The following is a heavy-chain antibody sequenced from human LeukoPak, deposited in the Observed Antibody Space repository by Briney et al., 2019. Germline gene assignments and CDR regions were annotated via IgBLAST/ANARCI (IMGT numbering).Heavy chain of an antibody. CDR1: GFAFSNYW. CDR3: ARALYTSGWYPDYFDY. Sequence: PGGPLRLSCAASGFAFSNYWMSWVRQAPGKGLEWVANIKRDGNDKYYVDSVKGRFTISRDNAENSLYLEVNSLRAEDTAVYYCARALYTSGWYPDYFDYWGQGTLVTVSS. J-gene: IGHJ4*02. CDR2: IKRDGNDK. V-gene: IGHV3-7*01. D-gene: IGHD6-19*01.